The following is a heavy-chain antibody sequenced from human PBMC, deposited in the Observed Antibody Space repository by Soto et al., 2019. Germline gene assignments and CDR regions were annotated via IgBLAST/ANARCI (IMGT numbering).Heavy chain of an antibody. V-gene: IGHV1-2*04. J-gene: IGHJ3*02. CDR2: INPNSGGT. Sequence: PRASVKVSCKASGYTFTGYYMHWVRQAPGQGLEWMGWINPNSGGTNYAQKFRGWVTMTRDTSISTAYMELSRLRSDDTAVYYCARKSANDDYGDNDAFDIWGQGTMVTVSS. D-gene: IGHD4-17*01. CDR3: ARKSANDDYGDNDAFDI. CDR1: GYTFTGYY.